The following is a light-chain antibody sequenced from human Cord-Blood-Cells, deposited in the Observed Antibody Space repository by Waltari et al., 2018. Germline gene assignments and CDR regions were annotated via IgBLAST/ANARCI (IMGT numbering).Light chain of an antibody. V-gene: IGLV1-47*01. CDR2: RNN. J-gene: IGLJ3*02. Sequence: QSVLPQPPSASGTPGQRVTITCSGSSSNIGSNYVYWYQQLPGTAPKLLINRNNQRPSGVPDRFSGSKSGTSASLAISGLRSEDEADYYCAAWDDSLSGWVFGGGTKLTVL. CDR3: AAWDDSLSGWV. CDR1: SSNIGSNY.